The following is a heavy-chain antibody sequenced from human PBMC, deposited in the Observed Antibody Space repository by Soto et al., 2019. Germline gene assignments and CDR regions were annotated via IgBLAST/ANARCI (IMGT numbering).Heavy chain of an antibody. V-gene: IGHV3-30*18. Sequence: PGGSLRLSCAASGFIFSSYGMHWVRQAPGKGLEWVAVTSYDGSNKYYADSVRGRFTISRDNSKNTLYLQMNSLRAEDTAVFYCAKDRDTYGYGYYGMDVWGQGTTVTVSS. D-gene: IGHD5-18*01. CDR2: TSYDGSNK. CDR3: AKDRDTYGYGYYGMDV. CDR1: GFIFSSYG. J-gene: IGHJ6*02.